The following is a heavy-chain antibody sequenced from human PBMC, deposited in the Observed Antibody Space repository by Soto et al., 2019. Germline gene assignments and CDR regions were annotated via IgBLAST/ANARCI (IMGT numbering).Heavy chain of an antibody. D-gene: IGHD3-16*01. CDR2: ISEGGGTT. CDR3: AKGGYRHAYD. J-gene: IGHJ4*02. CDR1: GFAFSRSA. V-gene: IGHV3-23*01. Sequence: EVQLLESGGGLIQPGGSLRLSCAASGFAFSRSAMAWVRQAPEKGLEWVSSISEGGGTTFYAGSVEGRFTISRDNSKNTLYLQRNSVRSDDTAVYYFAKGGYRHAYDWGRGTLVTVSS.